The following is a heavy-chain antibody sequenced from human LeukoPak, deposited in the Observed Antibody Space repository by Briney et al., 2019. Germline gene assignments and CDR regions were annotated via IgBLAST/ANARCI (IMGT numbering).Heavy chain of an antibody. CDR2: ISSSGKYI. CDR3: ARVPLG. CDR1: GFTFSSYA. V-gene: IGHV3-21*04. Sequence: GGSLRLSRAASGFTFSSYAMSWVRQAPGKGLEWVSSISSSGKYIHYADSVKGRFTISRDNAKNSLYLQMNSLRAEDTAVYYCARVPLGWGQGTLVTVSS. J-gene: IGHJ4*02.